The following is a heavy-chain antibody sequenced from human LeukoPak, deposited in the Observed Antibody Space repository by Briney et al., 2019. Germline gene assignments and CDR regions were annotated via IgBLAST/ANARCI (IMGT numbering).Heavy chain of an antibody. Sequence: ASVKVSCKASGYTFTSYDINWVRQATGQGLEWMEWMNPNSGNTGYAQKFQGRVTMTRNTSISTAYMELSSLRSEDTAVYYCARGMWQGQLVDYWGQGTLVTVSS. V-gene: IGHV1-8*01. CDR3: ARGMWQGQLVDY. D-gene: IGHD6-6*01. J-gene: IGHJ4*02. CDR2: MNPNSGNT. CDR1: GYTFTSYD.